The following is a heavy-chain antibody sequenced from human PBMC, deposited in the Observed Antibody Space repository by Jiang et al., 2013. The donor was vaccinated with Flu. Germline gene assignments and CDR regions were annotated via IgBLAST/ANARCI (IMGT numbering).Heavy chain of an antibody. CDR3: ARDQAIDYDTLTGHIHYYGMDV. J-gene: IGHJ6*02. CDR2: IYTGGST. V-gene: IGHV3-53*01. D-gene: IGHD3-9*01. CDR1: GFTVSSNY. Sequence: GLIQPGGSLRLSCAASGFTVSSNYMSWVRQAPGKGLEWVSVIYTGGSTYYADSVKGRFTISRDNSKNTLFLQMNSLRAEDTAVYYCARDQAIDYDTLTGHIHYYGMDVWGQGTTVTVSS.